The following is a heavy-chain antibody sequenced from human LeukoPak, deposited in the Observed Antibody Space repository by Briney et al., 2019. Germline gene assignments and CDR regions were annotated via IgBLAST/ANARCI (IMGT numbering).Heavy chain of an antibody. CDR1: GFTFSNYW. CDR3: IRDFRSADL. J-gene: IGHJ5*02. Sequence: GGSLRLSCVAYGFTFSNYWMHWVRQPPGKGLVWVSRIYVDGRTTNYADSVKGRFTISRDNAKNTVYLEMNSLSVEDTATYYCIRDFRSADLWGQGTLVTVTS. V-gene: IGHV3-74*01. CDR2: IYVDGRTT.